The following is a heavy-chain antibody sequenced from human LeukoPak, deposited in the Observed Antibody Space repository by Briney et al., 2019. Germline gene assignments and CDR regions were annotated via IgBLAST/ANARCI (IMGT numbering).Heavy chain of an antibody. CDR3: AREGRGSRPFDY. Sequence: GGSLRLSCAASGFTFSRSAMHWVRQAPGKGLEWVAIISYDGGNKYYADSVKGRFTISRDNSKNTLYLQMNSLRAEDTAVYYCAREGRGSRPFDYWGQGTLVTVSS. V-gene: IGHV3-30*04. CDR2: ISYDGGNK. J-gene: IGHJ4*02. D-gene: IGHD5-12*01. CDR1: GFTFSRSA.